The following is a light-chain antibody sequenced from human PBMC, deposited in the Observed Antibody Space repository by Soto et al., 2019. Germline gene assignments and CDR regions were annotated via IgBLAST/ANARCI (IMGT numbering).Light chain of an antibody. Sequence: EIVMTQSPATLSVSPGERATLSRRASQSVYSNLAWYQQKPGQAPRLLIYGTSTRATGIPARFSGSGSGTEFSLTISSLQSEDFAVYYCQQYNNWPLTFGGGTKVEIK. J-gene: IGKJ4*01. CDR2: GTS. V-gene: IGKV3-15*01. CDR1: QSVYSN. CDR3: QQYNNWPLT.